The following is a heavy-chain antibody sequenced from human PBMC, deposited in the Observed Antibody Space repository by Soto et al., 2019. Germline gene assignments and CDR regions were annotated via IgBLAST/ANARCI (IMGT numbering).Heavy chain of an antibody. CDR3: ARVPDR. V-gene: IGHV4-30-2*01. Sequence: PSETLSLTCDVYGGSFSGYYWSWIRQPPGKGLEWIGYIYHSGSTYYNPSLKSRVTISVDRSKNQFSLKLSSVTAADTAVYYCARVPDRWGQGTLVTVSS. CDR1: GGSFSGYY. CDR2: IYHSGST. J-gene: IGHJ5*02. D-gene: IGHD2-2*01.